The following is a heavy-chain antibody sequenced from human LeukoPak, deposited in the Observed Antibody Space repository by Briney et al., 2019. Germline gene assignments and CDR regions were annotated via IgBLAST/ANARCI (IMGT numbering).Heavy chain of an antibody. J-gene: IGHJ4*02. D-gene: IGHD1-1*01. CDR1: GFTFSTCG. Sequence: GGSLRLSCAASGFTFSTCGMHWVRQAPGKGLEWVAAAWYDGSKEYYADSVKGRFTISRDNSKNTLDLQMNSLRAEDTAVYYCARVREQLEWYFYYWGQGTLVTVSS. CDR3: ARVREQLEWYFYY. V-gene: IGHV3-33*01. CDR2: AWYDGSKE.